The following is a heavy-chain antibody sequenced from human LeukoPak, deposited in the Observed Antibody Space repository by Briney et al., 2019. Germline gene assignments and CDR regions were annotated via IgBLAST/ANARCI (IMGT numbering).Heavy chain of an antibody. J-gene: IGHJ6*03. V-gene: IGHV1-18*01. CDR3: ARTSTYYDILTGYYRRSPNYYYYMDV. D-gene: IGHD3-9*01. Sequence: ASVKVSCKASGYTFTSYGISWVRQAPGQGLEWMGWISAYNGDTNYTQKLQGRVTMTTDTSTSTAYMELRSLRSDGTAVYYCARTSTYYDILTGYYRRSPNYYYYMDVWGKGTTVTVSS. CDR2: ISAYNGDT. CDR1: GYTFTSYG.